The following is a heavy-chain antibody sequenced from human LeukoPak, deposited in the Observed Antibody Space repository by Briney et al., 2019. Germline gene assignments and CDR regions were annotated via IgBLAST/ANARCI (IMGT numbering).Heavy chain of an antibody. CDR3: ARQKFHSGSYVGGYFDY. V-gene: IGHV3-21*01. J-gene: IGHJ4*02. CDR1: GFTFSSYS. CDR2: ISSSSSYI. D-gene: IGHD1-26*01. Sequence: GGSLRLSCAASGFTFSSYSMNWVRQAPGKGLEWVSSISSSSSYIYYADSVKGRFTISRDNAKNSLYLQMNSLRAEDTAVYYCARQKFHSGSYVGGYFDYWGQGTLVTVSS.